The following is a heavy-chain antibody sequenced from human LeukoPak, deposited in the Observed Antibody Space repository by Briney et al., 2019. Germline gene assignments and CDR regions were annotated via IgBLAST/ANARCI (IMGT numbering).Heavy chain of an antibody. J-gene: IGHJ5*02. CDR3: ASGPRVPYSSSWYGWFDP. V-gene: IGHV4-4*07. Sequence: PSETLSLTCTVSGGSISSYYWSWIRQPAGKGLEWIGRIYTSGSTNYNPSLKSRVTMSVDTSKNRFSLKLSSVTAADTAVYYCASGPRVPYSSSWYGWFDPWGQGTLVTVSS. D-gene: IGHD6-13*01. CDR1: GGSISSYY. CDR2: IYTSGST.